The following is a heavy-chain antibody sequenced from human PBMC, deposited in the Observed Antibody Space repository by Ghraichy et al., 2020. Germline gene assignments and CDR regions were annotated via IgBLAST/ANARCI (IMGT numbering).Heavy chain of an antibody. V-gene: IGHV3-30-3*01. Sequence: GSLRLSCAASGFTFSSYAMHWVRQAPGKGLEWVAVISYDGSNKYYADSVKGRFTISRDNSKNTLYLQMNSLRAEDTAVYYCARSGKHDYGDPFDYWGQGTLVTVSS. CDR3: ARSGKHDYGDPFDY. J-gene: IGHJ4*02. CDR1: GFTFSSYA. D-gene: IGHD4-17*01. CDR2: ISYDGSNK.